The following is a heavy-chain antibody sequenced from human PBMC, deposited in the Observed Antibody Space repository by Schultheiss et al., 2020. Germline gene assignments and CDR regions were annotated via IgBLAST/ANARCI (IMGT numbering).Heavy chain of an antibody. V-gene: IGHV3-74*01. Sequence: GGSLRLSCAASGFTFSSYWMHWVRQAPGKGLVWVSRINSDGSSTSYADSVKGRFTISRDNAKNTLYLQMNSLRAEDTAVYYCARRGDCSSTSCYNPAEPHFDYWGQGTLVTVSS. D-gene: IGHD2-2*02. CDR3: ARRGDCSSTSCYNPAEPHFDY. CDR2: INSDGSST. CDR1: GFTFSSYW. J-gene: IGHJ4*02.